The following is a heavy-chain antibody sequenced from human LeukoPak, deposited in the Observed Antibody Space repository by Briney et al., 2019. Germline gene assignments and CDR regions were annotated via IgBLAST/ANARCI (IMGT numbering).Heavy chain of an antibody. Sequence: PGRSLRLSCAASGFTFSSYGMHWVRQAPGKGLEWVAVISYDGSNKYYADSVKGRFTISRDNSKNTLYLQMNSLRAEDTAVYYCATIYCSGGSCYYFDYWGQGTLVTVSS. CDR2: ISYDGSNK. V-gene: IGHV3-30*03. D-gene: IGHD2-15*01. CDR1: GFTFSSYG. CDR3: ATIYCSGGSCYYFDY. J-gene: IGHJ4*02.